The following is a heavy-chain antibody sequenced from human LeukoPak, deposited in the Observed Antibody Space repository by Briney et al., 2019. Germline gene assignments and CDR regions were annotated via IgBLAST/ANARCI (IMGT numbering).Heavy chain of an antibody. J-gene: IGHJ4*02. V-gene: IGHV4-59*01. CDR3: TRGDSFDY. CDR2: IYYSGST. CDR1: GGSISSSY. Sequence: PSETLSLTCTVSGGSISSSYWGWIRQPPGKGLEWIGYIYYSGSTNYNPSLKSRVTISVDTSKNQFSLKLTSVTAADTAVYYCTRGDSFDYWGQGTLVTVSS.